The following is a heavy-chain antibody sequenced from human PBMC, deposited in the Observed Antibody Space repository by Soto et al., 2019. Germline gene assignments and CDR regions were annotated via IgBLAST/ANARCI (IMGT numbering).Heavy chain of an antibody. V-gene: IGHV4-59*08. D-gene: IGHD3-22*01. CDR1: DSPISNYY. CDR3: ARLGGYYQAFNI. Sequence: PSETLSLTCTVSDSPISNYYWGWFRQPPGLGLEWVGYIYYTGTTTYNPSLRSRDAISLDASKSQFSLNMRSVTAADTAVYYCARLGGYYQAFNIWGPGALVTVS. J-gene: IGHJ4*02. CDR2: IYYTGTT.